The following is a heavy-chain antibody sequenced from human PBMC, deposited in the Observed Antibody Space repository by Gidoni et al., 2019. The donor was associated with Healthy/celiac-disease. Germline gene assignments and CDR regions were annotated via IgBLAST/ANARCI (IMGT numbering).Heavy chain of an antibody. D-gene: IGHD6-13*01. CDR2: IYYSGST. J-gene: IGHJ4*02. V-gene: IGHV4-59*01. Sequence: VPLQASGPGLVKPSETLSLTCPVSGGSISSYYWSWIRQPPGKGLEWIGYIYYSGSTNYNPSLKSRVTRSVDTSKNQFALKLSAVTAADTAVYYCAREGPIAALDYWGQGTLVTVSS. CDR1: GGSISSYY. CDR3: AREGPIAALDY.